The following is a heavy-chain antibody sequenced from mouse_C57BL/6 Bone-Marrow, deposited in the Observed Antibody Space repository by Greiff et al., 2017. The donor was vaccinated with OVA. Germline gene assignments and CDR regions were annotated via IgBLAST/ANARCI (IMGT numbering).Heavy chain of an antibody. CDR2: ISSGSSTI. J-gene: IGHJ4*01. D-gene: IGHD2-2*01. CDR1: GFTFSDYG. V-gene: IGHV5-17*01. Sequence: EVQLVESGGGLVKPGGSLKLSCAASGFTFSDYGMHWVRQAPEKGLEWVAYISSGSSTIYYADTVKGRFTISRDGAKNTLFLQMTSLRSEDTAMYYCARGSMVTTWAMDYWGQGTSVTVSS. CDR3: ARGSMVTTWAMDY.